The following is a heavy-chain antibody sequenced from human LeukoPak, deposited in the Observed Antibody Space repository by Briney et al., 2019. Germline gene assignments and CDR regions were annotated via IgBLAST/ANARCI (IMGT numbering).Heavy chain of an antibody. V-gene: IGHV4-39*07. CDR3: ARTPRCSGGSCFNYYYYMDV. CDR1: GGSISSSNYY. J-gene: IGHJ6*03. CDR2: IYYSGRT. D-gene: IGHD2-15*01. Sequence: SETLSLTCTVSGGSISSSNYYWGWIRQPPGKGLECIGSIYYSGRTYYKSSLKSRVTISVDASNNQFSLKLSSVTAADTAVYYCARTPRCSGGSCFNYYYYMDVWGKGTTVTVSS.